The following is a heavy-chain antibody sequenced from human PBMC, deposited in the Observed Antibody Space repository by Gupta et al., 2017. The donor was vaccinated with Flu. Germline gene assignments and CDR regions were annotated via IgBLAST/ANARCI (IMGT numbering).Heavy chain of an antibody. J-gene: IGHJ3*02. V-gene: IGHV3-33*01. D-gene: IGHD6-13*01. Sequence: QVQLVESGGGVVQPGRSLRLSCAASGFTFSSYGMHWVRQAPGKGLEWVAVIWYDGSNKYYADSVKGRFTISRDNSKNTLYLQMNSLRAEDTAVYYCASEGWVSGRAFDIWGQGTMVTVSS. CDR3: ASEGWVSGRAFDI. CDR2: IWYDGSNK. CDR1: GFTFSSYG.